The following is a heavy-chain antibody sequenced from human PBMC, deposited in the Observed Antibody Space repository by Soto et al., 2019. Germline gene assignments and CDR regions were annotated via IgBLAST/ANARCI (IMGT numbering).Heavy chain of an antibody. CDR1: WFTCIDYA. V-gene: IGHV3-23*01. Sequence: PGVSLRLSCVASWFTCIDYAVSWVLKAPGKGLKWVSTISGSGSSTYYADSVRGRFTISRDNSKNTLYLQMNTLRAEDTALYYCAKRMFRGVDLDVWGKGTTVTVSS. D-gene: IGHD3-10*01. CDR3: AKRMFRGVDLDV. CDR2: ISGSGSST. J-gene: IGHJ6*04.